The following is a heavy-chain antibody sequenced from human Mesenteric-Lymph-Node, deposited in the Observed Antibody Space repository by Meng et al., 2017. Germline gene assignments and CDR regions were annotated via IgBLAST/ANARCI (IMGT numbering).Heavy chain of an antibody. Sequence: SETLSFTCAISGDSVSSNTAAWYWIRQSPSRGLEWLGRTYYRSKWYNDYAESVKSRITINPDASKHQFSLQLNSVTPEDTAVYYCGRGDGRHGMDVWGQETTVTVSS. CDR2: TYYRSKWYN. CDR1: GDSVSSNTAA. J-gene: IGHJ6*02. V-gene: IGHV6-1*01. CDR3: GRGDGRHGMDV. D-gene: IGHD2-21*02.